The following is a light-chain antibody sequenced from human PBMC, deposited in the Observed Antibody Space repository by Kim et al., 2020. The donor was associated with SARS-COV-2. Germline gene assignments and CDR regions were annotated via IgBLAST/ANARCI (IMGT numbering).Light chain of an antibody. V-gene: IGKV1-13*02. Sequence: AIQLTQSPSSLSASLGDRLNIVCRASQDLGSTLAWYQQKPGKPPELLIYSASILETGVPSRFSGSGSGTDFTLTISSLQPEAFATYYYQQFNSYPSLTFGGGTKVDIK. J-gene: IGKJ4*01. CDR3: QQFNSYPSLT. CDR1: QDLGST. CDR2: SAS.